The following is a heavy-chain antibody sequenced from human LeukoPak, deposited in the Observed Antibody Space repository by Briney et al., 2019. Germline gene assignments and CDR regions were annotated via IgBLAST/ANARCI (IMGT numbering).Heavy chain of an antibody. D-gene: IGHD5-18*01. Sequence: SETLSLTCDVSGASVSAFYWNWLRQVPGKGLEWIGYIHSTGSSINNPSLKSRVTMSVDTSKNQVSLTLRSVSRADTAMYYCARAPGYSFGPNNCFDPWGQGTLVTVSS. CDR3: ARAPGYSFGPNNCFDP. CDR2: IHSTGSS. CDR1: GASVSAFY. J-gene: IGHJ5*02. V-gene: IGHV4-59*02.